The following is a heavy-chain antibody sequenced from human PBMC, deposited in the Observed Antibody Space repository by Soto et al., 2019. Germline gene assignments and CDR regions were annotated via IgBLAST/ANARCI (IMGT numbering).Heavy chain of an antibody. V-gene: IGHV3-53*01. Sequence: GGSLRLSCAAFGFTISGKKYVAWVRQAPGNVLEWVSALYDIDGSFYADSVKGRFTTSSDSSKTTVYLQMNDLRPDDTAVYYCATWHEREHAYDVWGLGTTVTVSS. J-gene: IGHJ3*01. CDR1: GFTISGKKY. D-gene: IGHD1-1*01. CDR3: ATWHEREHAYDV. CDR2: LYDIDGS.